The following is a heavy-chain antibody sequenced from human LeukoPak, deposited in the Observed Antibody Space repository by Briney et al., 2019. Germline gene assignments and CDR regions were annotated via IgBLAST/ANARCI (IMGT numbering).Heavy chain of an antibody. D-gene: IGHD1-26*01. J-gene: IGHJ6*03. CDR3: ARPPLGGHYYMDV. CDR1: GFTFSSYS. CDR2: ISSSSSTT. V-gene: IGHV3-48*01. Sequence: PGGSLRLSCAASGFTFSSYSMNWVRQAPGKGLEWVSYISSSSSTTYYADSVKGRFTISRDSAKNSLYLQMNSLRAEDTAVYYCARPPLGGHYYMDVWGKGTTVTVSS.